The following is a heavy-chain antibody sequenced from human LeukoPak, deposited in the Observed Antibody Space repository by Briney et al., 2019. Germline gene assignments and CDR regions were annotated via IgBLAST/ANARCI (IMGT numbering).Heavy chain of an antibody. J-gene: IGHJ4*02. D-gene: IGHD6-6*01. Sequence: GGSLRLSCAASGFTFSSYWMSWVRQAPGKGLEWVANIKQDGSEKYYVDSVKGRFTISRDNAKNSLYLQMNSLRAEDTAVYYCARDPHPLGAAPDYWGQGTLVTVSS. CDR2: IKQDGSEK. CDR3: ARDPHPLGAAPDY. CDR1: GFTFSSYW. V-gene: IGHV3-7*01.